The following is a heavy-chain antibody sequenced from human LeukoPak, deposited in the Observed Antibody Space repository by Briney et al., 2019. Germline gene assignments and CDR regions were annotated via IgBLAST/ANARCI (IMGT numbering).Heavy chain of an antibody. J-gene: IGHJ4*02. CDR1: GGSISSYY. V-gene: IGHV4-59*01. CDR2: IYYSGST. Sequence: SETLSLTCAVSGGSISSYYWSWIRQPPGKGLEWIGYIYYSGSTNYNPSLKSRVTISVDTSKNQFSLKLSSVTAADTAVYYCARAPYSGSYFFDYWGQGTLVTVSS. CDR3: ARAPYSGSYFFDY. D-gene: IGHD1-26*01.